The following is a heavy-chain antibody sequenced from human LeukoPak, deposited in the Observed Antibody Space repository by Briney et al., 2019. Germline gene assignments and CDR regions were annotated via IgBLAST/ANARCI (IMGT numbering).Heavy chain of an antibody. J-gene: IGHJ4*01. Sequence: GGSLRLSCAASGFTFSNSAMSWVRQAPGKGLEWVSTLSGSGITTYYADSVTGRFTIARDNSKNTLYLQMNSLRAEDTAVYYCAKGIYSSGWSYFDYWGHGTLVTVSS. CDR1: GFTFSNSA. CDR2: LSGSGITT. CDR3: AKGIYSSGWSYFDY. D-gene: IGHD6-19*01. V-gene: IGHV3-23*01.